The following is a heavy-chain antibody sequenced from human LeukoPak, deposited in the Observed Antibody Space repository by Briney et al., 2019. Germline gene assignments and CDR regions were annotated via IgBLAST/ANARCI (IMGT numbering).Heavy chain of an antibody. CDR3: ARPALIAHPLRFDP. Sequence: GASVKVSCKASGYTFTGYYMHWVRQAPGQGLEWMGWINPNSGGTNYAQKFQGRVTMTRDTSISTAYMELSRLRSDDTAVYYCARPALIAHPLRFDPWGQGTLVTVSS. CDR2: INPNSGGT. CDR1: GYTFTGYY. V-gene: IGHV1-2*02. J-gene: IGHJ5*02.